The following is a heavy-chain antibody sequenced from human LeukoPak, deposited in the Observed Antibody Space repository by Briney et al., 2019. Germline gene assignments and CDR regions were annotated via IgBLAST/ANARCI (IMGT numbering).Heavy chain of an antibody. CDR2: ISSSSSYI. Sequence: GGSLRLSCAASGFPFSAHSLNWVRQAPGKGLEWVSSISSSSSYIYYADSVKGRFTISRDNAKNSLYLQMNSLRAEDTAVYYCASPPDYYDSSGYYLTDYWGQGTLVTVSS. D-gene: IGHD3-22*01. CDR1: GFPFSAHS. V-gene: IGHV3-21*01. CDR3: ASPPDYYDSSGYYLTDY. J-gene: IGHJ4*02.